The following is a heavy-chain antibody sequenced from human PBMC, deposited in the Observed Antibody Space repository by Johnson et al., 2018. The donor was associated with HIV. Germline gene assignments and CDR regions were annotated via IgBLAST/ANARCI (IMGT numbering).Heavy chain of an antibody. V-gene: IGHV3-30-3*01. CDR1: GFTFSSYA. CDR2: ISYDGSNK. J-gene: IGHJ3*02. CDR3: ARGVGLVDGMIVDAFDI. D-gene: IGHD3-22*01. Sequence: QVQLVESGGGVVQPGRSLRLSCAASGFTFSSYAMHWVRQAPGKGLEWVALISYDGSNKYYADSVKGRFTISRDNSKNTLYLQMNSLRAEDTAVYYCARGVGLVDGMIVDAFDIWGQGTMVTVSS.